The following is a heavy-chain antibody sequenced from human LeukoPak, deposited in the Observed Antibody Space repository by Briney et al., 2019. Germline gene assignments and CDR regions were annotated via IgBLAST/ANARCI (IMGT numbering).Heavy chain of an antibody. J-gene: IGHJ4*02. CDR1: GFTFSDYW. V-gene: IGHV3-7*01. CDR2: IKQDGTQK. Sequence: PGGSLRLSCAASGFTFSDYWMSWVRQAPGKGLEWVANIKQDGTQKYSVDSMKGRLTISRDNAKNSLYLQMNSLRDEDTAVYYCARKGLPDYWGQGTLVTVSS. CDR3: ARKGLPDY. D-gene: IGHD2-15*01.